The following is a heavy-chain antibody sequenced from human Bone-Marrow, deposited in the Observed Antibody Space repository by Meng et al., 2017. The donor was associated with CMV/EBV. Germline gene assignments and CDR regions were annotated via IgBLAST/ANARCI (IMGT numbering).Heavy chain of an antibody. D-gene: IGHD6-6*01. J-gene: IGHJ4*02. V-gene: IGHV4-61*01. CDR2: VYFTGTS. CDR3: ARGGPKKYSSSSRGGTDY. CDR1: GAAILSGNYY. Sequence: SETLSLTCTVSGAAILSGNYYWSWIRQPPGKGLEWMGYVYFTGTSTYNPSLKSRVTISIDTSENQFSLKLSSVTAADTAVYYCARGGPKKYSSSSRGGTDYWGQGTLVTVSS.